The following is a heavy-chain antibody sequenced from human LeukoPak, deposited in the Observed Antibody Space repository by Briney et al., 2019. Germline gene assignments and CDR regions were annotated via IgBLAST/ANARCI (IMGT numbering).Heavy chain of an antibody. J-gene: IGHJ4*02. CDR1: GYTFTSYA. Sequence: ASVKVSCKASGYTFTSYAMHWVRQAPGQRLEWMGWINAVNGNTKYSQKFQGRVTITKDTSASTAYMELSSLRSEDTAVYYCARDRWYYGSGSPNDYWGQGTLVTVSS. V-gene: IGHV1-3*01. CDR3: ARDRWYYGSGSPNDY. CDR2: INAVNGNT. D-gene: IGHD3-10*01.